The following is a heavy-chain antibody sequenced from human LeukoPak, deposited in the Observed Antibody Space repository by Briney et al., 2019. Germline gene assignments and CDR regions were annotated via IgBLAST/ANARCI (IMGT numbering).Heavy chain of an antibody. J-gene: IGHJ5*02. CDR1: GYTFTSYD. V-gene: IGHV1-8*01. CDR2: MNPNSGNT. CDR3: ARAPRDVVVVAAIENWFDP. D-gene: IGHD2-15*01. Sequence: ASVKVSCKASGYTFTSYDINWVRQATGQGLEWMGWMNPNSGNTGYAQKFQGRVTMTRNTSISTAYMVLSSLRSEDTAVYYCARAPRDVVVVAAIENWFDPWGQGTLVTVSS.